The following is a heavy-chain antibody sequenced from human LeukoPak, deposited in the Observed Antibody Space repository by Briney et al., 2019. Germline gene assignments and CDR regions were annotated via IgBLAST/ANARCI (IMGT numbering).Heavy chain of an antibody. CDR1: GFTFTHYA. Sequence: QPGRSLRLSCAASGFTFTHYAMHWVRQAPGKGLEWVALISYDGNNNYADSVKGRFTISRDNSKNTLYVQMNSLTAEDTALYYCARDSSPGFLEWFAFDYWGQGSLVTVSS. CDR2: ISYDGNN. J-gene: IGHJ4*02. V-gene: IGHV3-30-3*01. CDR3: ARDSSPGFLEWFAFDY. D-gene: IGHD3-3*01.